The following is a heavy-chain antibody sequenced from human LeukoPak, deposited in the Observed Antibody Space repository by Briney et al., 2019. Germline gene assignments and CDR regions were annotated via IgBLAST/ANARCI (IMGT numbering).Heavy chain of an antibody. V-gene: IGHV3-13*01. D-gene: IGHD5-24*01. CDR1: GFTFSTYD. J-gene: IGHJ4*02. CDR3: AKMTTIIPFDY. Sequence: GGSLRLSCAASGFTFSTYDMHWVRQATGKGLEWVSAIGTAGEIYYPGSVKGRFTISRENAKNSLYLQMNSLRAGDTAVYYCAKMTTIIPFDYWGQGTLVTVSS. CDR2: IGTAGEI.